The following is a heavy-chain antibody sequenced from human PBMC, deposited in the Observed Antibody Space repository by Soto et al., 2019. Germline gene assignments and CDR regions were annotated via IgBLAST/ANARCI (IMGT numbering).Heavy chain of an antibody. Sequence: TSETLSLTCTVFGGSISSSSYYWGWIRQPPGKGLEWIGSIYYSGSTYYNPSLKSRVTISVDTSKNQFSLKLSSVTAADTAVYYCARHKGRLLEWFSAPGPEENAYWGQGTLVTVSS. J-gene: IGHJ4*02. CDR1: GGSISSSSYY. D-gene: IGHD3-3*01. V-gene: IGHV4-39*01. CDR2: IYYSGST. CDR3: ARHKGRLLEWFSAPGPEENAY.